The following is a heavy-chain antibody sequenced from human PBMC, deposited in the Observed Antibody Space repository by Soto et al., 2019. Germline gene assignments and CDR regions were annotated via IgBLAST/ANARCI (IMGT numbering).Heavy chain of an antibody. Sequence: QVQLQESGPGLVKPSETLSLTCTVSAGSVSSGSYYWSWIRQPPGKGLEWIGYIYSSGGANYNPSLGSRVDMSVDTSKNLFSRKLRAVTAAETSVSYGARERGNSGVDYWGQGTLVTVSS. CDR2: IYSSGGA. D-gene: IGHD4-4*01. J-gene: IGHJ4*02. CDR1: AGSVSSGSYY. CDR3: ARERGNSGVDY. V-gene: IGHV4-61*01.